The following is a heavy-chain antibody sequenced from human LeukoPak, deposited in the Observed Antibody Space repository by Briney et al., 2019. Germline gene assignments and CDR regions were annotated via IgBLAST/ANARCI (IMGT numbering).Heavy chain of an antibody. CDR3: AREYYYDSSGYYKVLDY. CDR1: GFTFSSYW. Sequence: PGGSLRLSRAASGFTFSSYWMHWVRQAPGQGLVCVSRINSVVSCTSYAASVKGRFTISRDNAKNTLYLQMNSLRAEDTAVYYCAREYYYDSSGYYKVLDYWGQGTLVTVSS. D-gene: IGHD3-22*01. J-gene: IGHJ4*02. V-gene: IGHV3-74*01. CDR2: INSVVSCT.